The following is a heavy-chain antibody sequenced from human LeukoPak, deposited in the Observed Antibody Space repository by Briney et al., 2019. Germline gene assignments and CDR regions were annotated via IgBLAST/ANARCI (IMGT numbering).Heavy chain of an antibody. Sequence: SETLSLTCTVSGGSTSSYYWSWIRQPPGKGLEGMGYVYYTGTTNYNTSLKSRVTISIDTSKNQFSLKLSSVTAADTAVYYCAREGGFYRPLDYSGQGTLVTVSS. V-gene: IGHV4-59*01. CDR2: VYYTGTT. J-gene: IGHJ4*02. D-gene: IGHD6-25*01. CDR1: GGSTSSYY. CDR3: AREGGFYRPLDY.